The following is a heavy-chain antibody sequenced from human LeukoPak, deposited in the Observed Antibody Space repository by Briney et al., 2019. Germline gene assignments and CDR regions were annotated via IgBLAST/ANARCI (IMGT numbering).Heavy chain of an antibody. V-gene: IGHV1-69*13. D-gene: IGHD3/OR15-3a*01. CDR1: GGTFTSYA. Sequence: ASVKVSCKASGGTFTSYAISWVRQAPGQGLEWMGGIIPIFGTANYAQKFQGRVTITADESTSTAYMELSSLRSEDTAVYYCANGGLATPYYYYMDVWGKGTTVTDSS. CDR2: IIPIFGTA. J-gene: IGHJ6*03. CDR3: ANGGLATPYYYYMDV.